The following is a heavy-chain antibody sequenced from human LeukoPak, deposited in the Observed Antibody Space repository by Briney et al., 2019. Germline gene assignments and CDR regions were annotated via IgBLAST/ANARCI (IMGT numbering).Heavy chain of an antibody. V-gene: IGHV3-9*01. CDR3: AKGQYYDFWRGGMDV. Sequence: QTGRSLRLSCAASGFTFDDYAMHWVRQGPGKGLEWVSGISWNSGSIDYADSVKGRFIISRDNAKNSLDLLMNSLRGEDTALYYCAKGQYYDFWRGGMDVWGQGTTVTVSS. CDR2: ISWNSGSI. CDR1: GFTFDDYA. J-gene: IGHJ6*02. D-gene: IGHD3-3*01.